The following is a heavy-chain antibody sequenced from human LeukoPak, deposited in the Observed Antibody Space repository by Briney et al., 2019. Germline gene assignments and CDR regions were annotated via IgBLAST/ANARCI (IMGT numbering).Heavy chain of an antibody. CDR1: GGSTSIYY. CDR3: ARQGYYESSGHYDYYYYYMDV. J-gene: IGHJ6*03. V-gene: IGHV4-59*08. Sequence: SETLSLTCTVSGGSTSIYYWSWIRQPPGKGLEWIGYIYYSGSTNYNPSLQSRVTISLDTSKNQFSLKLSSVAAADTAVYYCARQGYYESSGHYDYYYYYMDVWGKGTTVTVSS. CDR2: IYYSGST. D-gene: IGHD3-22*01.